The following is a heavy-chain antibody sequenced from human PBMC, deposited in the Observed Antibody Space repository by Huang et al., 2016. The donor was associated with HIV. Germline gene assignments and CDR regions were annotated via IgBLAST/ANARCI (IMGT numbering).Heavy chain of an antibody. CDR3: AKGSMANAFDI. Sequence: QVQLVESGGGVVQPGGSLRLSCAASGFTFSSYGRHWVRQAPVKVLEWVAVIRYDGSNKYYADAVRGRFTISRDNSKNTLYLQMNSLRAEDTAVYYCAKGSMANAFDIWGQGTMVTVSS. J-gene: IGHJ3*02. CDR2: IRYDGSNK. V-gene: IGHV3-30*02. D-gene: IGHD3-10*01. CDR1: GFTFSSYG.